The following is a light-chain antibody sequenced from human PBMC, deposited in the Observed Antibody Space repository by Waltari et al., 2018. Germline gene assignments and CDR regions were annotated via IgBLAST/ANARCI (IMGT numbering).Light chain of an antibody. CDR2: DVS. CDR1: SSDIGGYPY. Sequence: QSPLTQPASVSGSPGQSITISCTGTSSDIGGYPYVSWYQQHPGKAPRLMIYDVSDQPSGVSNRFSGSKSGNTASLTISGLQAEDEADYYCSSYASGNTLFGGGTKLTVL. J-gene: IGLJ2*01. V-gene: IGLV2-14*03. CDR3: SSYASGNTL.